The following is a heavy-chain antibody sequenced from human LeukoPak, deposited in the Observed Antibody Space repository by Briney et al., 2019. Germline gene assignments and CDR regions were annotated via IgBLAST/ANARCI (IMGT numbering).Heavy chain of an antibody. J-gene: IGHJ6*02. CDR1: GFIFGDHA. CDR2: IRSKAYRGTT. CDR3: ARGPIQLWIHNAMDV. D-gene: IGHD5-18*01. Sequence: QSGGSLRLSCTGSGFIFGDHAMSWVRQAPGKGLEWVGFIRSKAYRGTTKYAASVKGRFTISRDDSASIAYLQMNSLRTEDTAVYYCARGPIQLWIHNAMDVWGQGTTVTVSS. V-gene: IGHV3-49*04.